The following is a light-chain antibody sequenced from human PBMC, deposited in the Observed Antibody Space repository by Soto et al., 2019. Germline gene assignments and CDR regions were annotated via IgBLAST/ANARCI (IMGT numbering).Light chain of an antibody. V-gene: IGKV4-1*01. Sequence: DIVMTQSPDSLAVSLGERATINCKSSQSVLYSSNNKNYLTWYQQKPGQPPKLIIYWASTRESGVPDRFSGSGSGTDFTLTISSLQAEDVAVYYCQQCYSTPYTFGQGNKLEIK. CDR1: QSVLYSSNNKNY. J-gene: IGKJ2*01. CDR2: WAS. CDR3: QQCYSTPYT.